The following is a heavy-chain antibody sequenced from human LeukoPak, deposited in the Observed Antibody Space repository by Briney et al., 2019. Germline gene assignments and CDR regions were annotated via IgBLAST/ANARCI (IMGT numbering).Heavy chain of an antibody. CDR2: ISYDGSNK. J-gene: IGHJ4*02. CDR1: GFTFSSYA. D-gene: IGHD1-14*01. Sequence: GRSLRLSCAASGFTFSSYAMHWVRQAPGKGLEWVAVISYDGSNKYYADSVKGRFTISRDNSKNTLYLQMNSLRAEDTAVNYCAKDPLTGTISYWGQGTLVTVSS. CDR3: AKDPLTGTISY. V-gene: IGHV3-30-3*01.